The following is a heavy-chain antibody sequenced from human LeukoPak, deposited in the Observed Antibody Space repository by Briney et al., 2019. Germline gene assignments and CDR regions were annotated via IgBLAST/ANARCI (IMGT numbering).Heavy chain of an antibody. CDR1: GFTFNSYW. CDR3: ARARYSSSWLDY. J-gene: IGHJ4*02. D-gene: IGHD6-13*01. Sequence: HPGGSLRLSCAASGFTFNSYWMSWVRQAPGKGLEWVANIKQDGSEIYYVDSVKGRFTISRDNAKNSLYLQMNSLRAEDTAVYYCARARYSSSWLDYWGLGTLVTVSS. V-gene: IGHV3-7*01. CDR2: IKQDGSEI.